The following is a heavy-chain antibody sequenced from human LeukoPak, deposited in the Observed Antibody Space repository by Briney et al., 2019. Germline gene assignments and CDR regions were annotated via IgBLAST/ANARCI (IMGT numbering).Heavy chain of an antibody. CDR3: AREDYGDSAEGYCFDY. CDR2: IYYSGST. CDR1: GGSLSSYY. J-gene: IGHJ4*02. Sequence: SETLSLTCTVSGGSLSSYYWSWIRQPPGKGLEWIGYIYYSGSTNYNPSLKSRVTISVDTSKNQFSLKLSSVTAADTAVYYCAREDYGDSAEGYCFDYWGQGTLVTVSS. D-gene: IGHD4-17*01. V-gene: IGHV4-59*01.